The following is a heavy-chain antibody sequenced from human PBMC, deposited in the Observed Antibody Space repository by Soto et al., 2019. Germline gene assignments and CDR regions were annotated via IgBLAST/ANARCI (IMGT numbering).Heavy chain of an antibody. J-gene: IGHJ4*02. CDR2: ISSSSSYI. Sequence: RLSCAASGFIFSSYAMNWVRQAPGKGLDWVSGISSSSSYIYYADSVKGRFTISRDNAKNSLYLQMNSLRAEDTAVYYCARDRAEQWLVPDFDYWGQGTLVTVSS. CDR3: ARDRAEQWLVPDFDY. CDR1: GFIFSSYA. V-gene: IGHV3-21*01. D-gene: IGHD6-19*01.